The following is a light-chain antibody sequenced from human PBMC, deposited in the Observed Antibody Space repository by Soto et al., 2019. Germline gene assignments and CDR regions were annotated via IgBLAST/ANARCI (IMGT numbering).Light chain of an antibody. V-gene: IGKV1-5*01. J-gene: IGKJ5*01. CDR3: QQYNTYST. CDR1: QSIRSW. CDR2: DAY. Sequence: DIQMTQSPSSLSASVGDRVTITCRASQSIRSWLAWYQQKPGKAPKLLIYDAYSLESGVPSRFSGSGSGTEFTLTISSLQPDDFATYYCQQYNTYSTFGQGTRLEIK.